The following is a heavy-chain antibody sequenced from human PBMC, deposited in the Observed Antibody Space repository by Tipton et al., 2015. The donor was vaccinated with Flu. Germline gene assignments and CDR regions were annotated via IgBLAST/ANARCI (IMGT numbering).Heavy chain of an antibody. J-gene: IGHJ4*02. Sequence: SLRLSCEGSGFMLSSFWMGWVRQAPGKGLEWVASIKHDGGEEKYVDSVKGRFTISRDNAKNSVFLQMKSLRVEDTALYFCVRDRYGKGFDYWGQGTSVTVSS. V-gene: IGHV3-7*01. CDR2: IKHDGGEE. D-gene: IGHD4-17*01. CDR1: GFMLSSFW. CDR3: VRDRYGKGFDY.